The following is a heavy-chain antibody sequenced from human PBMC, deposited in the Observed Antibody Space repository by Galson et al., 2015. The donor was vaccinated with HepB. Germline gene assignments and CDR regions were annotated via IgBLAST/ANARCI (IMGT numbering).Heavy chain of an antibody. D-gene: IGHD3-3*01. CDR2: ISSSSSTI. J-gene: IGHJ3*02. Sequence: SLRLSCAASGFTFSNAWMSWVRQAPGKGLEWVSYISSSSSTIYYADSVKGRFTISRDNAKNSLYLQMNSLRDEDTAVYYCARDRRITIFGVVIPDDAFDIWGQGTMVTVSS. CDR3: ARDRRITIFGVVIPDDAFDI. CDR1: GFTFSNAW. V-gene: IGHV3-48*02.